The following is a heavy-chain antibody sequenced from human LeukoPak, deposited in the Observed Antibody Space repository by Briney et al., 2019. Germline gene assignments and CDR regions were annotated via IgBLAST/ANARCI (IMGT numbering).Heavy chain of an antibody. J-gene: IGHJ3*02. CDR1: GFTFSNYW. CDR3: ARNTVSGAFDI. CDR2: IKQDGSDK. Sequence: GGSLRLSCAASGFTFSNYWMSWVRQAPGKGLEWVANIKQDGSDKYYVGSLEGRFTISRDNAKNSLYLQMNSLRAEDTAVYYCARNTVSGAFDIWGQGTMVTVSS. V-gene: IGHV3-7*04. D-gene: IGHD4-17*01.